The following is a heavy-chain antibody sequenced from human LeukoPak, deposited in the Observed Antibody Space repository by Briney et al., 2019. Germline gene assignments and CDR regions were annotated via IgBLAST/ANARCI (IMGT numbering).Heavy chain of an antibody. CDR1: GSTFSSYG. Sequence: GRSLRLSCAASGSTFSSYGMHWVRQAPGKGLEWVAVISYDGSNKYYADSVKGRFTISRDNSKNTLYLQMNSLRAEDTAVYYCAKDGRDYGDYVDYWGQGTLVTVSS. V-gene: IGHV3-30*18. CDR2: ISYDGSNK. CDR3: AKDGRDYGDYVDY. J-gene: IGHJ4*02. D-gene: IGHD4-17*01.